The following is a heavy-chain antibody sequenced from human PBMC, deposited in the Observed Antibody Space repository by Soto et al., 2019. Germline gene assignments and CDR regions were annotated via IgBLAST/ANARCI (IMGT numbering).Heavy chain of an antibody. Sequence: ASVKVSCKASGYTFTGYYMHWVRQAPGQGLEWMGWINPNSGGTNYAQKFQGRVTMTRDTSISTAYMELSRLRSDGTAVYYCARDGDSGYDYFYDYWGQGTLVTVSS. CDR3: ARDGDSGYDYFYDY. CDR1: GYTFTGYY. D-gene: IGHD5-12*01. J-gene: IGHJ4*02. CDR2: INPNSGGT. V-gene: IGHV1-2*02.